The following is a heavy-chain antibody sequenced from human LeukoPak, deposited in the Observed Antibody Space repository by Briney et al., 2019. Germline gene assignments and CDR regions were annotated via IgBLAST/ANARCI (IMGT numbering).Heavy chain of an antibody. V-gene: IGHV3-23*01. Sequence: GGSLRLSCAASGFTFSSFAMSWVRQAPGKGLAWVSAISGSGGSTYYADSVKGRFTISRDNSKNTLYLQMNSLRAEDTAVYYCAKGIYSSGWSYFDYWGHGTLVTVSS. CDR2: ISGSGGST. CDR3: AKGIYSSGWSYFDY. J-gene: IGHJ4*01. D-gene: IGHD6-19*01. CDR1: GFTFSSFA.